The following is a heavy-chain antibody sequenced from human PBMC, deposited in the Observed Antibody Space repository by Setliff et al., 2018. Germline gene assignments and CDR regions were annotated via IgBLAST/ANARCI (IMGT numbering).Heavy chain of an antibody. J-gene: IGHJ4*02. CDR1: GDSITSGSDS. V-gene: IGHV4-61*02. D-gene: IGHD5-12*01. Sequence: SETLSLTCTVSGDSITSGSDSWNWIRQPAGKGLQWIGRVYPTGSTNYDPDLRSRVTMSVDTSKNQFSLKMSSVTAADTAMYYCAGTPALGTSWLSPFDYWGQGTLVTVSS. CDR2: VYPTGST. CDR3: AGTPALGTSWLSPFDY.